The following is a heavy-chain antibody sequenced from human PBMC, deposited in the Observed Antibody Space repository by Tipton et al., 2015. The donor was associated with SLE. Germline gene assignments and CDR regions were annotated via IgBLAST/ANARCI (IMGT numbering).Heavy chain of an antibody. D-gene: IGHD6-6*01. CDR2: ISGSGGST. J-gene: IGHJ1*01. Sequence: SLRLSCAASGFTFSSYAMSWVRQAPGKGLEWVSAISGSGGSTYYADSVKGRFTISRDNAKNSLYLQMNSLRAEDTAVYYCARTSIAARSEYFQHWGQGTLVTVSS. V-gene: IGHV3-23*01. CDR3: ARTSIAARSEYFQH. CDR1: GFTFSSYA.